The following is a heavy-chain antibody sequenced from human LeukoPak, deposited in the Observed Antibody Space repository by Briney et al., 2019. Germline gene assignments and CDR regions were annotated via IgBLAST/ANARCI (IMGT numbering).Heavy chain of an antibody. CDR1: GGSFSGYY. CDR3: ARGGSGSYIDAFDI. D-gene: IGHD3-10*01. J-gene: IGHJ3*02. V-gene: IGHV4-34*01. Sequence: SETLSLTCAVYGGSFSGYYWSWIRQPPGKGLEWIGEINHSGSTNYNPSLKSRVTISVDTSKNQFSLKLTSVTAADTAVYYCARGGSGSYIDAFDIWGQGTMVTVSS. CDR2: INHSGST.